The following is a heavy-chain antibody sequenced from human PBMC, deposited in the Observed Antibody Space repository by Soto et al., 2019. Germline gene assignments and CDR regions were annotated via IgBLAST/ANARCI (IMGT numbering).Heavy chain of an antibody. Sequence: PSETLSLTCTVSGGSIGSSSYYWGWIRQPPGKGLEWIGSIYYSGSTYYNPSLKSRVTISVDTSKNQFSLKLSSVTAADTAVYYCARRVLGYCSSTSCPLDYYYYMDVWGKGTMVTVSS. CDR2: IYYSGST. D-gene: IGHD2-2*01. CDR3: ARRVLGYCSSTSCPLDYYYYMDV. CDR1: GGSIGSSSYY. J-gene: IGHJ6*03. V-gene: IGHV4-39*01.